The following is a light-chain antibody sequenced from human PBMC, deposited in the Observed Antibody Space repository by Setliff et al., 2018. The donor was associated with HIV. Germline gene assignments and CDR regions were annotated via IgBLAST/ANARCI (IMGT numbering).Light chain of an antibody. V-gene: IGLV2-14*01. J-gene: IGLJ1*01. Sequence: QSALAQPASVSGSPGQSITISCTGSSSDIGLYNFVSWYQQHPGKAPKLIIYEVNNRPSGVSDRFSGSKSVNTASLTISGLQTEDEADYYCNSYTTSGTRVFGTGTKVTVL. CDR3: NSYTTSGTRV. CDR2: EVN. CDR1: SSDIGLYNF.